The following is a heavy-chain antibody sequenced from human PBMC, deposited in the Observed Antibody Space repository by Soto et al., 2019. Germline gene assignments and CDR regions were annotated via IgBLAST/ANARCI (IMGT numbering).Heavy chain of an antibody. D-gene: IGHD1-26*01. CDR2: IWYDGSNK. J-gene: IGHJ4*02. CDR3: AREEGVGATIYLDY. Sequence: QVQLVESGGGVVQPGRSLRLSCAASGFTFSSYGMHWVRQAPGKGLEWVAVIWYDGSNKYYADSVKGRFTISRDNSKNTLYLQMNSLRAEDTAVYYCAREEGVGATIYLDYWGQGTLLTVSS. CDR1: GFTFSSYG. V-gene: IGHV3-33*01.